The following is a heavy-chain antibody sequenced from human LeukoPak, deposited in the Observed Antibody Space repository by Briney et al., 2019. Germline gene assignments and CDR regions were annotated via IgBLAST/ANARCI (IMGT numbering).Heavy chain of an antibody. CDR1: GGSISSGSYY. Sequence: SETLSLTCTVSGGSISSGSYYWSWIRQPAGKGLEWIGRIYTSGSTNYNPSLKSRVTISVDTSKNQFSLKLSSVTAADTAVYYCARQESGSYYGFVDYWGQGTLVTVSS. CDR2: IYTSGST. D-gene: IGHD1-26*01. J-gene: IGHJ4*02. CDR3: ARQESGSYYGFVDY. V-gene: IGHV4-61*02.